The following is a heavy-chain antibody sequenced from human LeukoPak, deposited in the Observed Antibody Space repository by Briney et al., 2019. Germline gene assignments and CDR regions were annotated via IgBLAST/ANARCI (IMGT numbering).Heavy chain of an antibody. CDR1: GGSFSGYY. CDR3: ASHHTNWGSDY. J-gene: IGHJ4*02. D-gene: IGHD7-27*01. Sequence: SETLSLTCAVYGGSFSGYYWSWIRQPPGKGLEWIGEINHSGSTNYNPSLKSRVTISVDTSKNQFSLKLSSVTAADTAVYYCASHHTNWGSDYWGQGTLVTVSS. CDR2: INHSGST. V-gene: IGHV4-34*01.